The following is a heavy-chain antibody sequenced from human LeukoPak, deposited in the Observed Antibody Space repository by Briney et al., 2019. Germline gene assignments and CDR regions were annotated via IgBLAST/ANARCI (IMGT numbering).Heavy chain of an antibody. V-gene: IGHV3-73*01. CDR1: GFTISGSA. J-gene: IGHJ3*02. D-gene: IGHD2-2*02. Sequence: GGSLRLSCAASGFTISGSAMHWVRQASGKGLEWVGRIRSKANSYATAYAASVKGRFTISRDDSKNTAYLQMNSLKTEDTAVYYCTRAIRHDAFDIWGQGTMVTVSS. CDR2: IRSKANSYAT. CDR3: TRAIRHDAFDI.